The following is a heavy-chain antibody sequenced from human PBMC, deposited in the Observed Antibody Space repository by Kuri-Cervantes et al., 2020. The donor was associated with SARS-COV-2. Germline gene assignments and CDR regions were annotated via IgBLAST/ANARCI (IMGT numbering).Heavy chain of an antibody. J-gene: IGHJ2*01. D-gene: IGHD2-2*02. Sequence: ASVKVSCKASGYTFTSYDINWVRQATGQGLEWMGWMNPNSGNTGYAQKFQGRVTMTRNTSISTAYMELSSLRSEDTAVYYRAREGVVPAAISPYWYFDLWGRGTLVTVSS. V-gene: IGHV1-8*02. CDR1: GYTFTSYD. CDR2: MNPNSGNT. CDR3: AREGVVPAAISPYWYFDL.